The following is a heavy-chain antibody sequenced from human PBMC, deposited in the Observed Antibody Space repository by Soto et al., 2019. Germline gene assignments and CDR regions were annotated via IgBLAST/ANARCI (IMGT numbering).Heavy chain of an antibody. J-gene: IGHJ5*02. Sequence: EASVKVSCRASGYAFTSYAMHWVRQAPGQRLEWMGWINAGNGNTKYSQKFQGRVTITRDTSASTAYMELRSLRSDDTAVYFCARGSYCSVGTSTNWFDPWGQGXLVTVSS. CDR1: GYAFTSYA. CDR3: ARGSYCSVGTSTNWFDP. V-gene: IGHV1-3*01. D-gene: IGHD2-15*01. CDR2: INAGNGNT.